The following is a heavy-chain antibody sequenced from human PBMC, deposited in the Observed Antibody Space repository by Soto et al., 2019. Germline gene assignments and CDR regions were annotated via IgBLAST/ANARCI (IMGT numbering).Heavy chain of an antibody. CDR1: GFTFSSYG. Sequence: GGSLRLSCAASGFTFSSYGMHWVRQAPGKGLEWVAVISYDGSNKYYADSVKGRFTISRDNSKNTLYLQMNSLRAEDTAVYYCAKSRRPVVAATPTRRNYYYYYMDVWGKGTTVTVSS. CDR2: ISYDGSNK. V-gene: IGHV3-30*18. CDR3: AKSRRPVVAATPTRRNYYYYYMDV. J-gene: IGHJ6*03. D-gene: IGHD2-15*01.